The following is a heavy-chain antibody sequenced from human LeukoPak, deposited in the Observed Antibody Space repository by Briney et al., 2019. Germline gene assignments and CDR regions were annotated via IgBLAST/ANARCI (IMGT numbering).Heavy chain of an antibody. Sequence: GGSLRLSCAASGFTFSTYGMSWVRQAPGKGLEWVAIIWFDGSSKHYTASVKGRFTISRDNSRKALYPQMNSLRAEDTAVYYCARGSPRGFGGYYFDYWGQGTLVTVSS. V-gene: IGHV3-33*08. J-gene: IGHJ4*02. D-gene: IGHD3-10*01. CDR2: IWFDGSSK. CDR1: GFTFSTYG. CDR3: ARGSPRGFGGYYFDY.